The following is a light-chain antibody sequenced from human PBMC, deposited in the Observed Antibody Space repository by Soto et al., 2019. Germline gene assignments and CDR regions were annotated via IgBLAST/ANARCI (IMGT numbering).Light chain of an antibody. CDR3: LLACTGGAV. Sequence: QAVVTQEPSLTVSPGGTVTLTCGSNTGPVTSGHYPYWFQQKPGQAPKTLIYETSNKHSWTPPRFSGSLLGGKAALTLSGAQPEDEADYFCLLACTGGAVFGGGTKLTVL. V-gene: IGLV7-46*01. J-gene: IGLJ2*01. CDR1: TGPVTSGHY. CDR2: ETS.